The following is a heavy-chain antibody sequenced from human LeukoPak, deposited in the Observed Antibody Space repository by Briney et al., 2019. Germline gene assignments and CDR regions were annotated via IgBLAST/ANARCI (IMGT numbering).Heavy chain of an antibody. Sequence: PGGSLRLSCVTSPGYGFTSHWMNWVRQAPGKGLEWVSTISGSSRYIYYADSVKGRFTLSRDNAKSSVYLQMNSLRAEDTAVYYCARRLNYGDYGSDYWGQGTLVTVSS. CDR3: ARRLNYGDYGSDY. D-gene: IGHD4-17*01. V-gene: IGHV3-21*01. CDR2: ISGSSRYI. CDR1: PGYGFTSHW. J-gene: IGHJ4*02.